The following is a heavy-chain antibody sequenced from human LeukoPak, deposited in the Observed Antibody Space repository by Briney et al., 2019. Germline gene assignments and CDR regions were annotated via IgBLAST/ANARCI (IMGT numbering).Heavy chain of an antibody. CDR2: ISDNSNYI. D-gene: IGHD3-22*01. Sequence: GGSLRLSCTASEFTFSSSNMNWIRQAPGKGLEWVAYISDNSNYIYYADSVKGRFTISRDNSKNTLYLRMNSLRADDTAVYYCAKSYKVIVEGYKSGYYFDYWGQGTLVTVSS. CDR1: EFTFSSSN. J-gene: IGHJ4*02. CDR3: AKSYKVIVEGYKSGYYFDY. V-gene: IGHV3-21*04.